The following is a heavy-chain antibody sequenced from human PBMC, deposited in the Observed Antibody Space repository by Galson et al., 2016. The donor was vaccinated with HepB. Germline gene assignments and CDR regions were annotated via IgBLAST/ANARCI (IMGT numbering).Heavy chain of an antibody. CDR2: VYYTGTT. J-gene: IGHJ3*02. CDR3: ASHCGGDCYENLADAFDI. V-gene: IGHV4-39*01. CDR1: SGSINSRYY. Sequence: ETLSLTCTVSSGSINSRYYWGWIRQPPGKGLEWIGSVYYTGTTYYDPSLKSRVSISVDTSMNQFSLRLTSVTAADTAVYYFASHCGGDCYENLADAFDIWGQGTVVTVSS. D-gene: IGHD2-21*01.